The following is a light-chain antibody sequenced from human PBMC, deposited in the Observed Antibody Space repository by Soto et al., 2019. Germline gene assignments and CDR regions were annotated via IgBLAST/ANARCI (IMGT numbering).Light chain of an antibody. CDR3: SSFTSSSTVL. Sequence: QSALTQPASVSGYPGQSITMSYTGANSDVGAYNYVSWFQQHPGKAPKLMIYEVTNRPSGVSSRFSGSKSGNTASLTISGLQAEDEADYYCSSFTSSSTVLFGGGTKVTVL. CDR2: EVT. V-gene: IGLV2-14*01. CDR1: NSDVGAYNY. J-gene: IGLJ2*01.